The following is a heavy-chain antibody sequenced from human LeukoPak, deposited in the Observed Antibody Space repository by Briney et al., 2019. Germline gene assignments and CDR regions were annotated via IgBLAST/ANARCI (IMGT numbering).Heavy chain of an antibody. J-gene: IGHJ6*03. CDR3: ARHRGTAAAGANYSYMDV. CDR1: GYSFNSYW. CDR2: IYPDDSDT. Sequence: GESLKISRKSSGYSFNSYWIGLVRQVPGKGVEWVVIIYPDDSDTRYSPSFQGQVTISPYKSISNASLQWSSLKASDTAMYYCARHRGTAAAGANYSYMDVWGKGTTVTVSS. D-gene: IGHD6-13*01. V-gene: IGHV5-51*01.